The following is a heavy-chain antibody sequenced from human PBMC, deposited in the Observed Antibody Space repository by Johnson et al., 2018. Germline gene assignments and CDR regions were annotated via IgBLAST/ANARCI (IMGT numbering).Heavy chain of an antibody. D-gene: IGHD2/OR15-2a*01. CDR1: GFSLDEYG. CDR2: LRWNSNNI. CDR3: VKDKFGFYDGNDAFDI. V-gene: IGHV3-9*01. Sequence: QPGRSLRLSCAASGFSLDEYGMHWVRQAPGKGLEWVSGLRWNSNNIGYAGSVKGRFNISRENAKNFLYLQMHRLRAEDTALYYCVKDKFGFYDGNDAFDIWGQGTMVTVSS. J-gene: IGHJ3*02.